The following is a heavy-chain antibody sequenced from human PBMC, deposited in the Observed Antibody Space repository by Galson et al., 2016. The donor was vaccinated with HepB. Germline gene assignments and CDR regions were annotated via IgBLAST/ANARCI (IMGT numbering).Heavy chain of an antibody. CDR3: ARDLDGDWALDH. V-gene: IGHV3-33*01. CDR1: GFTFSYYG. CDR2: IWYDGSDK. D-gene: IGHD2-21*02. J-gene: IGHJ4*02. Sequence: SLRLSCAASGFTFSYYGMHWVRQAPGKGLDWVAVIWYDGSDKFYPDSVKGRFTVSIDNSKNMLYLQMNSLRADDTAVYYCARDLDGDWALDHWGQGTLVTVSS.